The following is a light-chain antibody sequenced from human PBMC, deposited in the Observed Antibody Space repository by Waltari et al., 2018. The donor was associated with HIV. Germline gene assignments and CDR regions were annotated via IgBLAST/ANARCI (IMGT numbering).Light chain of an antibody. Sequence: QSDLTQPASVSGSPGQSVTISCTGTAAVIGGSNSVSWYQHHPGKAPKLIIFHVNNRPTGISRRFSGSKSGNTASLTISGLQTEDEADFYCSSYMDYGTLVFGGGTKLTVL. CDR2: HVN. V-gene: IGLV2-14*03. CDR1: AAVIGGSNS. J-gene: IGLJ3*02. CDR3: SSYMDYGTLV.